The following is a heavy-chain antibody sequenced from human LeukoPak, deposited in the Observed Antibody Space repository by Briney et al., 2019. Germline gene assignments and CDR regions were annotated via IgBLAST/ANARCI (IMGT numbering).Heavy chain of an antibody. D-gene: IGHD3-10*01. J-gene: IGHJ4*02. CDR1: GFTFSSYA. CDR3: AKDLRSTLWLPY. Sequence: GGSLRLSCAASGFTFSSYAMHWVRQAPGKGLEWVAVISYDGSNKYYADSVKGRFTISRDNSKNTLYLQMNSLRAEDTAVYYCAKDLRSTLWLPYWGQGTLVTVSS. CDR2: ISYDGSNK. V-gene: IGHV3-30*04.